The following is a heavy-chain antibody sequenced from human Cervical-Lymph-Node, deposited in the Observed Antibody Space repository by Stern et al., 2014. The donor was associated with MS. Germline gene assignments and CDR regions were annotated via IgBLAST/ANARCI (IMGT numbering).Heavy chain of an antibody. J-gene: IGHJ4*02. CDR1: GYTFTSYG. CDR2: ISADSGTT. D-gene: IGHD2-8*01. CDR3: ARDKMHAFDY. Sequence: MQLVESGTEVKKPGASLIVSCKASGYTFTSYGISWVRQAPGQGLAWVGWISADSGTTKYAQNLRDRITLTRDTSTGTAYMELRTLRSEDTAVYYCARDKMHAFDYWGQGTLVSVSS. V-gene: IGHV1-18*01.